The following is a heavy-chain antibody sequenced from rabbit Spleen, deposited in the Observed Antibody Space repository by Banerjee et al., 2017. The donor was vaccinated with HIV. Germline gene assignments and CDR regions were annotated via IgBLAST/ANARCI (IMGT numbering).Heavy chain of an antibody. Sequence: QEQLEESGGDLVKPGASLTLTCKASGFPFSNSYYMCWVRQAPGKGLEWIGCIYAGSSSTYYASWAKGRFTISKTSSTVDLKMTSLTAADTATYFCARGVGSSVYPYYGMDLWGPGTLVTVS. CDR1: GFPFSNSYY. J-gene: IGHJ6*01. V-gene: IGHV1S45*01. CDR3: ARGVGSSVYPYYGMDL. CDR2: IYAGSSST. D-gene: IGHD1-1*01.